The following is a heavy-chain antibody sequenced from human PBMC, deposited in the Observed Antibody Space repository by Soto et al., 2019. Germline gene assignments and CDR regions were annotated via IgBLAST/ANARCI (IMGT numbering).Heavy chain of an antibody. Sequence: QVQLVQSGAEVKKPGASVKVSCKTSGYTFTSYSITWVRQAPGQGLEWMGRISTYNANTHYAQNPQGRVTITTDTSTSTAYMGLSSLSAYDTAGDYWATTPAAWFDPWGQGTLVTVSS. CDR1: GYTFTSYS. CDR3: ATTPAAWFDP. V-gene: IGHV1-18*04. J-gene: IGHJ5*02. CDR2: ISTYNANT.